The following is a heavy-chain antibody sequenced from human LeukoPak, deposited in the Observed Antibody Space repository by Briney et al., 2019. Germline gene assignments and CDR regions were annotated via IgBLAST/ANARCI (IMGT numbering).Heavy chain of an antibody. CDR2: ISGSGGST. CDR3: AKDRNSGTYYDH. CDR1: GFTFSNYD. D-gene: IGHD1-26*01. V-gene: IGHV3-23*01. J-gene: IGHJ4*02. Sequence: GGSLRLSCAAAGFTFSNYDMSWVRQAPGEGLEWVSAISGSGGSTYYEDSVKGRFTISRDNSKNTLYLQMNSLRAEDTAVYYCAKDRNSGTYYDHWGQGTLVTVSS.